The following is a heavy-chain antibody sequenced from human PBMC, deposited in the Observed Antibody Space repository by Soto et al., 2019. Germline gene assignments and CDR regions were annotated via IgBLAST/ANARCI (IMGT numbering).Heavy chain of an antibody. CDR3: AREAYSGSYYGFPVDY. CDR1: GFTFSSYG. J-gene: IGHJ4*02. Sequence: QVQLVESGGGVVQPGRSLRLSCAASGFTFSSYGMHWVRQAPGKGLEWVAVIWYDGSNKYYADSVKGRFTISRDNSKNTLYLQLNSRRAEDTAVYYCAREAYSGSYYGFPVDYWGQGTLVTVSS. V-gene: IGHV3-33*01. D-gene: IGHD1-26*01. CDR2: IWYDGSNK.